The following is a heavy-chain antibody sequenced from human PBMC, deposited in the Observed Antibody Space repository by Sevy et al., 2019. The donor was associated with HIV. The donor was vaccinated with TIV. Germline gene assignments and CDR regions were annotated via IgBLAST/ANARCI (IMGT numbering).Heavy chain of an antibody. J-gene: IGHJ4*02. CDR2: FHEDGES. Sequence: ASVKVSCKVSGYTLSKLSMHWVRQAPGKGLEWMGGFHEDGESMYAQKFQGRVTMTDDTSTDTAYMELSSLRSEDTAVYYCATDIVVGRDYWGQGTLVTVSS. CDR1: GYTLSKLS. V-gene: IGHV1-24*01. D-gene: IGHD2-2*01. CDR3: ATDIVVGRDY.